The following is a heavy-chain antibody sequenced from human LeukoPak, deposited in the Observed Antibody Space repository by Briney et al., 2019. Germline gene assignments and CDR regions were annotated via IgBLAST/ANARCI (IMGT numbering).Heavy chain of an antibody. Sequence: GGSLRLSCAASGFTFSSYSMNWVRQAPGKGLEWVSSISSSSSYIYSADSVTGRLTISRDNAKNSLYLQMNSLRAEDTAVYYCASFIDGYNGSYFDYWGQGTLVTVSS. J-gene: IGHJ4*02. D-gene: IGHD5-24*01. V-gene: IGHV3-21*01. CDR3: ASFIDGYNGSYFDY. CDR1: GFTFSSYS. CDR2: ISSSSSYI.